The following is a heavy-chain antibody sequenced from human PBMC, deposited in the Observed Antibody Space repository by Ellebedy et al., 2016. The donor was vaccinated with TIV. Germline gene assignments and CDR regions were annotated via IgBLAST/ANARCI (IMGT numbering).Heavy chain of an antibody. Sequence: GESLKISCVASGFTFSRYTMNWVRQAPGKGLEWVSYISSSSSTIYYADSVKGRFTISSDNAKNSLYLQMNSLRAEDTAVFYCARSRKDYSDSSGYYPDAFDVWGQGTMVTVSS. J-gene: IGHJ3*01. CDR2: ISSSSSTI. V-gene: IGHV3-48*04. CDR3: ARSRKDYSDSSGYYPDAFDV. D-gene: IGHD3-22*01. CDR1: GFTFSRYT.